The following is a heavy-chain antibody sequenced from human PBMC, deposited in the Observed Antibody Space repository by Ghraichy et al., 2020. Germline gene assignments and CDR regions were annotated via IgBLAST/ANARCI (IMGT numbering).Heavy chain of an antibody. Sequence: GGSLRLSCAASGFTFSDYYMSWIRQAPGKGLEWVSYISSSSSYTNYADSVKGRFTISRDNAKNSLYLQMNSLRAEDTAVYYCARDRAGGNLGRELDYWGQGTLVTVSS. CDR3: ARDRAGGNLGRELDY. CDR1: GFTFSDYY. J-gene: IGHJ4*02. V-gene: IGHV3-11*05. CDR2: ISSSSSYT. D-gene: IGHD4-23*01.